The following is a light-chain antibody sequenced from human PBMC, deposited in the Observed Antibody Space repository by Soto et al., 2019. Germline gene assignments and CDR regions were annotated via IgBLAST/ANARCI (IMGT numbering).Light chain of an antibody. CDR2: SYN. CDR1: SSNIGSNT. CDR3: AAWDDSLNGVV. Sequence: QAVLTQPPSASGTPGQRVTMSCSGSSSNIGSNTVNWYQQLPGTAPKLLIYSYNQRPSGVPDRFSGSKSGTSASLAISGLQSEDEADYYCAAWDDSLNGVVFGGGTKVTVL. V-gene: IGLV1-44*01. J-gene: IGLJ2*01.